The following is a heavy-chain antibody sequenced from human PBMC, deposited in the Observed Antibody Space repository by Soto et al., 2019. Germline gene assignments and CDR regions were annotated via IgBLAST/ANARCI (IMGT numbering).Heavy chain of an antibody. CDR1: GFTVSSNY. V-gene: IGHV3-53*04. CDR3: ARAIDYDYGMDV. J-gene: IGHJ6*02. Sequence: EVQLVESGGGLVQPGGSLRLSCAASGFTVSSNYMSWVRQAPGKGLEWVSVIYSGGSTYYADSVKGRFTISRHNSQHTLYLQMNSLRAEDTAVYYCARAIDYDYGMDVWGQGTTVTASS. D-gene: IGHD2-21*01. CDR2: IYSGGST.